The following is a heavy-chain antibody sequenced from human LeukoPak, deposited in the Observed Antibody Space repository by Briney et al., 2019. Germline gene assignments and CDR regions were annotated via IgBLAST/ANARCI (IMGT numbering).Heavy chain of an antibody. V-gene: IGHV4-59*11. D-gene: IGHD6-13*01. CDR1: GGSLNNHC. CDR3: ARLSHIAAAGAYSYYSLDV. CDR2: VCYSGST. J-gene: IGHJ6*02. Sequence: PSETLSLTCTVSGGSLNNHCWSWIRQPPGKGLEWIGFVCYSGSTEYNPSLKTRVTISLGTSNNQYSLKVTSVTTADTAVYYCARLSHIAAAGAYSYYSLDVWGQGTTVTVSS.